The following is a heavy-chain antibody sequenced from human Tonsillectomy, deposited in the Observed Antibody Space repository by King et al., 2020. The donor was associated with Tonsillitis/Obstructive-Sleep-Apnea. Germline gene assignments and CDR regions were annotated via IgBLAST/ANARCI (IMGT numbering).Heavy chain of an antibody. D-gene: IGHD2-8*01. CDR1: GGSISSYY. Sequence: VQLQESGPGLVKPSETLSLTCTVSGGSISSYYWSWIRQPPGKGLEWIGYIYYSGSTNYNPSLKSRVTISGDMSKNQFSLKLSSVTAADTAVYYCARDMVLEAGGDAFDIWGQGTMVTVSS. J-gene: IGHJ3*02. V-gene: IGHV4-59*01. CDR3: ARDMVLEAGGDAFDI. CDR2: IYYSGST.